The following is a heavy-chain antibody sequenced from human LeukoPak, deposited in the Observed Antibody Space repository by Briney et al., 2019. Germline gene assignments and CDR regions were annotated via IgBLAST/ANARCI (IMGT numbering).Heavy chain of an antibody. J-gene: IGHJ4*02. CDR2: ISGSGDRI. CDR3: ARDRLDIIIIPAGNDY. Sequence: PGGSLRLSCAVSGFTFNNNAMTWVRQAPGKGLEWVSTISGSGDRIYYVESVKGRFTISRDNSKNTLYLQMNSLGAEDTAVYYCARDRLDIIIIPAGNDYWGRGTLVTVSS. D-gene: IGHD2-2*03. V-gene: IGHV3-23*01. CDR1: GFTFNNNA.